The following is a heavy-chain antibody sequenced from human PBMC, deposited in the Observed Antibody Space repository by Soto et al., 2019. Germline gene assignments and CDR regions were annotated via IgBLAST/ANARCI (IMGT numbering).Heavy chain of an antibody. CDR2: ISGSGGST. D-gene: IGHD3-3*01. CDR1: GFTFSSYA. J-gene: IGHJ6*03. V-gene: IGHV3-23*01. Sequence: PGGSLRLSCAASGFTFSSYAMSWVRQAPGKGLEWVSAISGSGGSTYYADSVKGRFTISRDNSKNTLYLQMNSLRAEDTAVYYCAKSSYYDFWSGYYYYYYYMDVWGKGTTVTVSS. CDR3: AKSSYYDFWSGYYYYYYYMDV.